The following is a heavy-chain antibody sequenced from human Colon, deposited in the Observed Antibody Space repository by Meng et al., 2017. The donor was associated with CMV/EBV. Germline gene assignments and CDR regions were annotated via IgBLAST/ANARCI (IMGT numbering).Heavy chain of an antibody. V-gene: IGHV3-48*03. Sequence: GGSLRLSCAASGFTFSSYEMNWVRQAPGKGLEWVSYISSSGSTIYYADSVKGRFTISRDNAKNSLYLQMNSLRAEDTAVYYCARHGGYYDFWSGYYAGGSYYYYGMDVWGQGTTVTVSS. J-gene: IGHJ6*02. CDR1: GFTFSSYE. CDR2: ISSSGSTI. CDR3: ARHGGYYDFWSGYYAGGSYYYYGMDV. D-gene: IGHD3-3*01.